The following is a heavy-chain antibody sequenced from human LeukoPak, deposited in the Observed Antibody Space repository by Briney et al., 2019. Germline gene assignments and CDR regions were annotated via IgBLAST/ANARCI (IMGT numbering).Heavy chain of an antibody. CDR1: GFTYSSYW. J-gene: IGHJ6*02. CDR2: IMQDGSEK. Sequence: GGSLRLSCAASGFTYSSYWMSWVRQAPGKGLEWVANIMQDGSEKYYVDSVKGRFTISRDNAKNSLYLQMNSLRAEDTAVYYCARDGDIVVVPAAIGYYGMDVWGQGTTVTVSS. D-gene: IGHD2-2*01. CDR3: ARDGDIVVVPAAIGYYGMDV. V-gene: IGHV3-7*01.